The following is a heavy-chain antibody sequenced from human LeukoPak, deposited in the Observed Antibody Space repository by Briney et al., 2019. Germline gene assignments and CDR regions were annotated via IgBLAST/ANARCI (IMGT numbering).Heavy chain of an antibody. D-gene: IGHD5-24*01. CDR3: AKGGPQFFDY. CDR2: ISGSGGST. V-gene: IGHV3-23*01. CDR1: GFTFSDYA. J-gene: IGHJ4*02. Sequence: GGSLRLSCAVSGFTFSDYAMSWVRQAPGKGLEWVSTISGSGGSTYSADSVKGRFTISRDNSRNTLYLQMNSLRAEDTAIYYCAKGGPQFFDYWGQGILVTVSS.